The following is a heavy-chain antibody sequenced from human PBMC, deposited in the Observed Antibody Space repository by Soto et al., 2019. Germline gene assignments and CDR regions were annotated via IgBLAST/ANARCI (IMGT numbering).Heavy chain of an antibody. V-gene: IGHV3-30*03. CDR1: GFTFSSYG. Sequence: QVQLVESGGGVVQPGRSLRLSCAASGFTFSSYGMHWVRQAPGKGLEWVAVISYDGSNKYYADSVKGRFTISRDNSKNTLYLQMNSLRAEDTAVYYCAPKTVPVAYWGQRTLVTVSS. CDR2: ISYDGSNK. D-gene: IGHD4-17*01. J-gene: IGHJ4*02. CDR3: APKTVPVAY.